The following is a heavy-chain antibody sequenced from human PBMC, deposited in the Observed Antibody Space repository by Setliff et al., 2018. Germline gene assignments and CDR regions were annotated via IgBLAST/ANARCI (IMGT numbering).Heavy chain of an antibody. CDR1: GYTFISYG. D-gene: IGHD1-26*01. CDR2: ISGYNGNT. V-gene: IGHV1-18*04. Sequence: ASVKVSCKTSGYTFISYGISWMRQAPGQGLEWMGWISGYNGNTDYAQKFQGKVIITADESTSTAYMELSSLGSEDTAVYYCARGGPFSVGATPGGFDYWGQGTLVTVSS. CDR3: ARGGPFSVGATPGGFDY. J-gene: IGHJ4*02.